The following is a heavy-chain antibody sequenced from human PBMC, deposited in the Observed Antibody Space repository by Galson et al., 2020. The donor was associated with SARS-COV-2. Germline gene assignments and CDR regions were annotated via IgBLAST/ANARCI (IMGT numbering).Heavy chain of an antibody. J-gene: IGHJ6*03. CDR1: GFTFSSYA. D-gene: IGHD2-21*02. CDR2: ISGSGGST. V-gene: IGHV3-23*01. CDR3: AKEGHIVVVTAIHYYMDV. Sequence: GESLKISCAASGFTFSSYAMSWVRQAPGKGLEWVSAISGSGGSTYYADSVKGRFTISRDNSKNTLYLQMNSLRAEDTAVYYCAKEGHIVVVTAIHYYMDVWGKGTTVTISS.